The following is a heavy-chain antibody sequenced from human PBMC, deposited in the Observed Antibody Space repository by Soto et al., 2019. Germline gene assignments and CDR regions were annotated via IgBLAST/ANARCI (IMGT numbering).Heavy chain of an antibody. J-gene: IGHJ4*02. CDR3: ARGYDTALAPIF. V-gene: IGHV4-34*01. D-gene: IGHD5-18*01. CDR1: GWSCSSYH. Sequence: PXETLFLTCPVYGWSCSSYHWSWIRQTPGKGLEWIGEINHLTTTNYNPSLKSRVIISLDTPKNQFSLKLSSVTAADTAVYYCARGYDTALAPIFWGQGILVTVSS. CDR2: INHLTTT.